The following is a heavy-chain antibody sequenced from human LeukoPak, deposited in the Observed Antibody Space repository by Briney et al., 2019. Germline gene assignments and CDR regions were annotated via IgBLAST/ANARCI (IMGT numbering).Heavy chain of an antibody. Sequence: PSETLSLTCTVSGGSISSSSYYWGWIRQPPGKGLEWIGSIYYSGSTYYNPSLKSRVTISVDTSKNQFSLKLSSVTAADTAVYYCARNPVDGPLLVPAAIDYWGQGTLVTVSS. CDR2: IYYSGST. CDR1: GGSISSSSYY. D-gene: IGHD2-2*01. J-gene: IGHJ4*02. V-gene: IGHV4-39*01. CDR3: ARNPVDGPLLVPAAIDY.